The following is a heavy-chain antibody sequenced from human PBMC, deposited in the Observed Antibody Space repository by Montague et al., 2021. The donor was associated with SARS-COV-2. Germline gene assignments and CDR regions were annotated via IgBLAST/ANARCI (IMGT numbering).Heavy chain of an antibody. J-gene: IGHJ4*02. CDR1: GFSISSGFY. CDR3: ARRGYTGSDYFDY. Sequence: SETLSLTCSVSGFSISSGFYWAWIRQSPGKGPEWIGTVYHSGYTXXNPXXXGRVTVSIDTSKNQFSLTVTSVTAADTAVYFCARRGYTGSDYFDYWGQGILVTVSS. D-gene: IGHD5-12*01. V-gene: IGHV4-38-2*01. CDR2: VYHSGYT.